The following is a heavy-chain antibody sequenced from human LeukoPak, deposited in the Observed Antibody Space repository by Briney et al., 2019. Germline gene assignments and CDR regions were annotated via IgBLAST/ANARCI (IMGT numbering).Heavy chain of an antibody. V-gene: IGHV4-34*01. Sequence: SETLSLTCAVYGGSFSGYYWSWIRQPPGKGLEWIGEINRSGSTDYNPSLKSRVTISVDTSKNQFSLKLSSVTAADTAVYYCARGLGMPWFGELSRSYYYYYGMDVWGKGTTVTVSS. CDR2: INRSGST. CDR1: GGSFSGYY. D-gene: IGHD3-10*01. J-gene: IGHJ6*04. CDR3: ARGLGMPWFGELSRSYYYYYGMDV.